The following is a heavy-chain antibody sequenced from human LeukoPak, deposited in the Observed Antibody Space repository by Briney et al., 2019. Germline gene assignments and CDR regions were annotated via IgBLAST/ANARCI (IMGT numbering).Heavy chain of an antibody. D-gene: IGHD1-26*01. V-gene: IGHV4-4*02. CDR2: IYHSGSA. CDR3: ARIPSGGYGIFDY. Sequence: SETLSLTCAVSGVSISSSNWWSWVRQPPGKGLEWIGEIYHSGSANQNPSLKSRVSMSLDKSKNQFSLRLTSVTAADTAVYYCARIPSGGYGIFDYWGQGTLVTVSS. CDR1: GVSISSSNW. J-gene: IGHJ4*02.